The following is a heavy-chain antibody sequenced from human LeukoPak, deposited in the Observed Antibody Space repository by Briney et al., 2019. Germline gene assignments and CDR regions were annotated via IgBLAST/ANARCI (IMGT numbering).Heavy chain of an antibody. CDR3: ARDPGHCSSTSCYKFFDY. D-gene: IGHD2-2*02. V-gene: IGHV3-48*03. Sequence: GGSLRLSCAASGVTFGGFEMNCGRQAPGKGLEWVSYSSSSGSTIYYADSVKGRFTVSRDNAKNSLYLQMNSLRAEDTAVYYCARDPGHCSSTSCYKFFDYWGQGTLVTVSS. CDR1: GVTFGGFE. J-gene: IGHJ4*02. CDR2: SSSSGSTI.